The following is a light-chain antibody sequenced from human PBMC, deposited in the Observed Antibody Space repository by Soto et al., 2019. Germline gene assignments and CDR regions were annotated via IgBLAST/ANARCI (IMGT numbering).Light chain of an antibody. V-gene: IGKV1-5*03. CDR1: QSISSW. Sequence: DIQMTQSPSTLSASVGDRVTITCRASQSISSWLAWYQQKPGKAPKLLIYKASSLESGVPSRFSGSGSGTEFTLTISSLQPDDFATYYCPHYKSYWTFGQGPKVHIK. J-gene: IGKJ1*01. CDR2: KAS. CDR3: PHYKSYWT.